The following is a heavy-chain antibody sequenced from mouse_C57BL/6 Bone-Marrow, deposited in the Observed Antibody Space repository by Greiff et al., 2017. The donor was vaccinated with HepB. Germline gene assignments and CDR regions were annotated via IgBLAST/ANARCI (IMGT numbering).Heavy chain of an antibody. V-gene: IGHV1-63*01. CDR1: GYTFTNYW. D-gene: IGHD2-2*01. CDR3: ARRGASTLVTSCAMDY. Sequence: QVQLQQSGAELVRPGTSVKMSCKASGYTFTNYWIGWAKQRPGHGLEWIGDIYPGGGYTNYNEKFKGKAKLTADKSSSTAYMQFSSLTSEDSAIYSCARRGASTLVTSCAMDYWGQGTSVTVSS. CDR2: IYPGGGYT. J-gene: IGHJ4*01.